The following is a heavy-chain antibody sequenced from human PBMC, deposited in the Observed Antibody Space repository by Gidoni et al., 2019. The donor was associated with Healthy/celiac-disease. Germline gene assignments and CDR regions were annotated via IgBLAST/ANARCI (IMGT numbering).Heavy chain of an antibody. V-gene: IGHV3-64D*09. CDR3: VKDQGGATLEY. CDR1: GFTFNTYA. D-gene: IGHD1-26*01. J-gene: IGHJ4*02. Sequence: EVQLVESGGGLVQPGGSLRLSCSASGFTFNTYAMLWVRPAPGKGLEYVSAISSNGDSTYYADSVKGRFTISRDKSKNTLYLQLSSLRAEDTAVYYCVKDQGGATLEYWGQGTLVTVSS. CDR2: ISSNGDST.